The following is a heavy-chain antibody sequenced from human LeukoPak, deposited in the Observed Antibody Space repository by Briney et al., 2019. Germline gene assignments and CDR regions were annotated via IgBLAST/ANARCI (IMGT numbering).Heavy chain of an antibody. Sequence: GRSLRLSCAASGFTFSSYGMHWVRQAPGKGLEWVAVISYDGSNKYYADSVKGRFTISRDNSKNTLYLQMNSLRAEDTAVYYCAKDRRGRWLDYWGQGTLVTVSS. CDR2: ISYDGSNK. V-gene: IGHV3-30*18. J-gene: IGHJ4*02. CDR1: GFTFSSYG. D-gene: IGHD3-16*01. CDR3: AKDRRGRWLDY.